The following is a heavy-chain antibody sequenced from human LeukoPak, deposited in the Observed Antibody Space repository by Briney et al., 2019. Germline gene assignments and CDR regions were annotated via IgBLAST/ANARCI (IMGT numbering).Heavy chain of an antibody. J-gene: IGHJ4*02. CDR2: IYSGGST. D-gene: IGHD1-26*01. Sequence: GGSLRLSCAASGFTDSSNYMSWVRQAPGKGLEWVTVIYSGGSTYYADSVKGRFTISRDNSKNTLYLQMNSLRAEDTAVYYCARDSFQVELCYWGQGTLVTVSS. CDR1: GFTDSSNY. V-gene: IGHV3-66*02. CDR3: ARDSFQVELCY.